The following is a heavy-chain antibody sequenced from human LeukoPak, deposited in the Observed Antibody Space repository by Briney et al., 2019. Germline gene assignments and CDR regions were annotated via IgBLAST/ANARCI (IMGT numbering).Heavy chain of an antibody. J-gene: IGHJ3*02. CDR3: ASRSSGRPFDI. CDR1: GHTFTSYY. V-gene: IGHV1-46*01. CDR2: INPSGGST. Sequence: GASVKVSCKASGHTFTSYYMHWVRQAPGQGLEWMGIINPSGGSTSYAQKFQGRVTMTRDMSTSTVYMELSSLRSEDTAVYYCASRSSGRPFDIWGQGTMVTVSS. D-gene: IGHD3-10*01.